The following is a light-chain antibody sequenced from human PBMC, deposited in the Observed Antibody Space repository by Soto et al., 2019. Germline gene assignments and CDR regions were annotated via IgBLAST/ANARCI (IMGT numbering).Light chain of an antibody. CDR2: AEF. V-gene: IGKV1-6*01. CDR1: QDISVD. J-gene: IGKJ2*01. CDR3: LQDYDLPSA. Sequence: AIQGTQSPPSLYASVCDRVNITCRARQDISVDVDWLQQRPGHAPNLLIYAEFPLPTGVPSTFTGSGSGTDFTLTNNDLRPEDVATYFCLQDYDLPSAFGQGTKLEI.